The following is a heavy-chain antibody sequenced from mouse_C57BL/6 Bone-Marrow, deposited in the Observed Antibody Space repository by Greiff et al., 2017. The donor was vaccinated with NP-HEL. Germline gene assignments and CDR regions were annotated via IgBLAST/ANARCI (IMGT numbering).Heavy chain of an antibody. D-gene: IGHD1-1*01. CDR3: ARRAVVATSYWYFDV. V-gene: IGHV1-80*01. CDR2: IYPGDGDT. J-gene: IGHJ1*03. Sequence: QVQLQQSGAELVKPGASVKISCKASGYAFSSYWMNWVKQRPGKGLEWIGQIYPGDGDTNYNGKFKGKATLTADKSSSTAYMQLSSLTSEDSAVYFCARRAVVATSYWYFDVWGTGTTVTVSS. CDR1: GYAFSSYW.